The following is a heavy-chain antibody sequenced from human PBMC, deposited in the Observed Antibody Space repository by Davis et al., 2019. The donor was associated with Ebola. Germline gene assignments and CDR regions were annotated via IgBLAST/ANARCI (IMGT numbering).Heavy chain of an antibody. CDR2: IYPGDSDS. CDR1: GYSFTSYW. D-gene: IGHD1-26*01. V-gene: IGHV5-51*01. J-gene: IGHJ3*02. Sequence: GESLKISCQGSGYSFTSYWIGRVRQMPGKGLEWMGIIYPGDSDSRYSPSFQGQFTISADKSISTAYLQWSSLKASDTAMFYCARLTAPSSGSYYLFAFDIWSQGTMVTVSS. CDR3: ARLTAPSSGSYYLFAFDI.